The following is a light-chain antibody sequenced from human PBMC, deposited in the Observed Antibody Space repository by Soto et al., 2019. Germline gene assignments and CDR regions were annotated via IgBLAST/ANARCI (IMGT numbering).Light chain of an antibody. CDR2: GAS. V-gene: IGKV3D-20*02. CDR3: QQRSTRT. CDR1: QSVANS. J-gene: IGKJ1*01. Sequence: VVMTQSPGTLSVSPVEGVTLSCRASQSVANSLAWYQQKPGQAPSLLIFGASTRVTGIPDRFSGSGSGNNFTLTIRRLEPEDFAVYYCQQRSTRTVGQGTQVDIK.